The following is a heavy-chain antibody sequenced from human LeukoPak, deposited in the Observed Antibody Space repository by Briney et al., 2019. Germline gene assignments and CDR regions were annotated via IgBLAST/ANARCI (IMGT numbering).Heavy chain of an antibody. CDR2: IIPILGIA. CDR1: GGTFSSYA. D-gene: IGHD6-19*01. J-gene: IGHJ4*02. CDR3: ARIEFRSVGYSSGWPHDL. Sequence: KVSCKASGGTFSSYAISWVRQAPGQGLEWMGRIIPILGIANYAQKFQGRVTITADKSTSTAYMELSSLRSEDTAVYYCARIEFRSVGYSSGWPHDLWGQGTLVTVSS. V-gene: IGHV1-69*04.